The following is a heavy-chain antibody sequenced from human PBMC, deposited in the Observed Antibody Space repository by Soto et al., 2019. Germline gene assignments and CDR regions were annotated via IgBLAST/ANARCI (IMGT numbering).Heavy chain of an antibody. V-gene: IGHV1-3*01. J-gene: IGHJ6*03. CDR3: ARDPFWFGELLDHYYMDV. CDR2: INAGNGNT. Sequence: ASVKVSCKASGYTFTSYAMHWVRQAPGQRLEWMGWINAGNGNTKYSQKFQGRVTITRDTSASTAYMELSSLRSEDTAVYYCARDPFWFGELLDHYYMDVWGKGTTVTVS. D-gene: IGHD3-10*01. CDR1: GYTFTSYA.